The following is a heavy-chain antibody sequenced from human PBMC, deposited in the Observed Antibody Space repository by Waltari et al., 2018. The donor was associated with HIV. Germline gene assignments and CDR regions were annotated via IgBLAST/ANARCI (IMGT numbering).Heavy chain of an antibody. CDR3: ARRYCGRACNDFYYFDL. J-gene: IGHJ2*01. V-gene: IGHV4-61*02. CDR2: IFLTGNT. D-gene: IGHD2-21*02. Sequence: QVQLQESGPGLVKTSQTLSLTCTVSGGSISSSNYYWSWIRQPAGKGLEWIGRIFLTGNTNSNPSLRSRVSISMDPSKNQFSLKLNSVTAADTAVYYCARRYCGRACNDFYYFDLWGRGTLVTVSS. CDR1: GGSISSSNYY.